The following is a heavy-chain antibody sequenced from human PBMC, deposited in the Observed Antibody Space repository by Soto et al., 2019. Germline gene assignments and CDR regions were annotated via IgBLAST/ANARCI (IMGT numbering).Heavy chain of an antibody. J-gene: IGHJ6*03. D-gene: IGHD3-9*01. CDR1: GYTFTSYD. Sequence: GPSVKGSCKASGYTFTSYDINWVRQATGQGLEWMGWMNPNSGNTGYAQKFQGRVTMTRNTSISTAYMELSSLRSEDTAVYYCARGRSATQYYDILKGSYYYYMDVWGKGTTVTVSS. V-gene: IGHV1-8*01. CDR3: ARGRSATQYYDILKGSYYYYMDV. CDR2: MNPNSGNT.